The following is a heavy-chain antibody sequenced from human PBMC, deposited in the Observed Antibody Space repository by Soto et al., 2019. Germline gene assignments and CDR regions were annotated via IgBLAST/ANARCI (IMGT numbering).Heavy chain of an antibody. V-gene: IGHV3-30*18. CDR2: ISYDGSNK. D-gene: IGHD6-19*01. CDR1: GFTFSSYG. CDR3: AKPQWPLAQDHYFDY. Sequence: PGGSLRLSCAASGFTFSSYGMHWVRQAPGKGLEWVAVISYDGSNKYYADSVKGRFTISRDNSKNTLYLQMNSLRAEDTAVYYCAKPQWPLAQDHYFDYWGQGTLVTVSS. J-gene: IGHJ4*02.